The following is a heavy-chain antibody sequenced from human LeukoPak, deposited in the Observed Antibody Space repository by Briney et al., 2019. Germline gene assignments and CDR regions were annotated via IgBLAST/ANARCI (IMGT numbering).Heavy chain of an antibody. Sequence: GGSLTLSCAPSGLTFSSYGMLWVRQAPDKGLEWVEFIRYDGSNKYYADSVKGRFTLSRDKSKNTLYLKMSSLRAEDTAVYYCAKSAIAARPGVPSGYWGQGTLVTVSS. CDR3: AKSAIAARPGVPSGY. CDR1: GLTFSSYG. J-gene: IGHJ4*02. CDR2: IRYDGSNK. V-gene: IGHV3-30*02. D-gene: IGHD6-6*01.